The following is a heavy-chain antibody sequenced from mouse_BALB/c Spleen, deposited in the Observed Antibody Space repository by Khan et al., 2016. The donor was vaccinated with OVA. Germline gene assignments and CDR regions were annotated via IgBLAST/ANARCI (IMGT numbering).Heavy chain of an antibody. CDR1: GYTFINYW. CDR3: ARRGLRWDFDC. J-gene: IGHJ2*01. Sequence: VQLQESGAELAKSGASVKMSCKASGYTFINYWILWVKQRPGQGLEWLCYINPSTGYTEYNQNFKDKATLTADKSSRTAYMQLSIQTSEDAAVYYCARRGLRWDFDCRSEGTTL. D-gene: IGHD1-1*01. CDR2: INPSTGYT. V-gene: IGHV1-7*01.